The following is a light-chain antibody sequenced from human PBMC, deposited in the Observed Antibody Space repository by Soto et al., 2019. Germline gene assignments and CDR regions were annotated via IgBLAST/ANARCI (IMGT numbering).Light chain of an antibody. Sequence: DIQMTQSPSTLSGSVGDRVTITCLASQTISSWLACYQQKPGKAPKPLIYKEPTLTSGVPSRLSGTGSGTEFTLTISSLQPDDFATYYCQHYNSYSEAFGQGTKV. V-gene: IGKV1-5*03. CDR1: QTISSW. J-gene: IGKJ1*01. CDR2: KEP. CDR3: QHYNSYSEA.